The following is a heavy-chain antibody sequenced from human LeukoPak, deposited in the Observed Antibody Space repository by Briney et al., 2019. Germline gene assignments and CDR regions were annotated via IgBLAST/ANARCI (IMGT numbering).Heavy chain of an antibody. D-gene: IGHD1-20*01. Sequence: GGSLRLSCAASGFTSSNYYVHWVRRPPGKGLVWGSRINSDGRDRGYVDSVKGRFTISRDNAKNTVYLQMNSLRAEDTAVYYCATFGFNWNLGYWGQGTLVSVSS. V-gene: IGHV3-74*01. CDR2: INSDGRDR. J-gene: IGHJ4*02. CDR1: GFTSSNYY. CDR3: ATFGFNWNLGY.